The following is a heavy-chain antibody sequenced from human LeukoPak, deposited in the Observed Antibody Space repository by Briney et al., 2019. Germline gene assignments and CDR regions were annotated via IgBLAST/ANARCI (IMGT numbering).Heavy chain of an antibody. D-gene: IGHD2-2*01. CDR1: GFSFSGHY. CDR3: ARGDCSATSCYYFDY. V-gene: IGHV3-11*04. CDR2: ISSTITTI. Sequence: GGSLRLSCAASGFSFSGHYMSWIRQAPGKGLEWVSYISSTITTIYYADSMKGRSTISRDNAKNSLYLQMSSLRAKDTAVYYCARGDCSATSCYYFDYWGQGTLVTVSS. J-gene: IGHJ4*02.